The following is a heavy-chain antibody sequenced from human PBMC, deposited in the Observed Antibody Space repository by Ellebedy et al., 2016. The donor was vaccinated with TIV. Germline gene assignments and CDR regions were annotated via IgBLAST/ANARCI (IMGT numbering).Heavy chain of an antibody. V-gene: IGHV1-69*06. CDR2: IIPIFGTA. Sequence: SVKVSXXASGGTFSSYAISWVRQAPGQGLEWMGGIIPIFGTANYAQKFQGRVTITADKSTSTAYMELSSLRSEDTAVYYCARSEYSHYYYYGMDVWGQGTTVTVSS. D-gene: IGHD2/OR15-2a*01. CDR1: GGTFSSYA. J-gene: IGHJ6*02. CDR3: ARSEYSHYYYYGMDV.